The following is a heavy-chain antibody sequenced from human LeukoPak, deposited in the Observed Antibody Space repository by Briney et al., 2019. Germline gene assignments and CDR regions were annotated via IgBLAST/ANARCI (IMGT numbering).Heavy chain of an antibody. CDR1: GYTFTSYD. D-gene: IGHD3-10*01. V-gene: IGHV1-8*01. Sequence: ASVKVSCKASGYTFTSYDINWVRQATGQGLEWMGWMNPNSGNTGYAQKFQGRVTMTRNTSISTAYMELSSLRSEDTAVYYCARVTIPGDYYGSGSYWEPPDYWGQGTLVTVSS. J-gene: IGHJ4*02. CDR2: MNPNSGNT. CDR3: ARVTIPGDYYGSGSYWEPPDY.